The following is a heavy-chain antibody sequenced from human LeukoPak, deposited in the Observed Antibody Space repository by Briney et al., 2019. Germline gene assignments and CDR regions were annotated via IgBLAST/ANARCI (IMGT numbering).Heavy chain of an antibody. CDR3: AKERAGYTNPYYFDY. D-gene: IGHD3-16*02. CDR1: GFTFSTYA. V-gene: IGHV3-23*01. Sequence: GGSLRLSCAASGFTFSTYAMSWVRQAPGKGLEWVSTISGSGANTYYADSVRGRFTISRDNSENTLYLHMNSLRAEDTAVNYCAKERAGYTNPYYFDYWGQGTLVTVSS. J-gene: IGHJ4*02. CDR2: ISGSGANT.